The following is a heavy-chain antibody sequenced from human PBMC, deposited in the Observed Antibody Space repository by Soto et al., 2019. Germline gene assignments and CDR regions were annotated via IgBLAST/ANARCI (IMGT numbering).Heavy chain of an antibody. V-gene: IGHV3-23*01. J-gene: IGHJ3*02. D-gene: IGHD3-10*01. Sequence: GGSLRLSCAASGFTFSSYAMSWVRQAPGKGLEWVSVISGSGGGTYYAESVKGRFTISRDNSKNTLYLQMNSLRAEDSAVYYCAKAHGSGTPRSAFDIWGQGTMVTVS. CDR3: AKAHGSGTPRSAFDI. CDR2: ISGSGGGT. CDR1: GFTFSSYA.